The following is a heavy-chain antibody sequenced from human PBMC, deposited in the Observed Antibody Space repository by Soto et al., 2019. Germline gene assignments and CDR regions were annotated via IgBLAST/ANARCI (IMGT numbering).Heavy chain of an antibody. CDR3: AQTLGLAVSGPGRFDL. CDR2: IIPIFGTA. J-gene: IGHJ2*01. Sequence: QVQLVQSGTEVRKPGSSVKVSCKASGGTFSRYAISCVRQAPGQGLEWMGGIIPIFGTANYAQTFQGRVTITADESTSTAYMELRSLRSEDTAVYYCAQTLGLAVSGPGRFDLWGGGTLVTVTS. V-gene: IGHV1-69*12. CDR1: GGTFSRYA. D-gene: IGHD5-12*01.